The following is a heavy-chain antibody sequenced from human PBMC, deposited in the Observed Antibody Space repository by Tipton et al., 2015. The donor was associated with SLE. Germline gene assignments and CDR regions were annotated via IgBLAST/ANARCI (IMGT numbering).Heavy chain of an antibody. CDR2: IYTSGST. CDR3: AGAGGYGNYFDY. D-gene: IGHD5-12*01. V-gene: IGHV4-4*07. CDR1: GGSISSYN. Sequence: TLSLTCTVPGGSISSYNWSWIRQPAGKGLEWIGRIYTSGSTDHNPSLTSRVTISVDTSKNKFSLKLSSVTAADTAVDYCAGAGGYGNYFDYWGQGTLVTVSS. J-gene: IGHJ4*02.